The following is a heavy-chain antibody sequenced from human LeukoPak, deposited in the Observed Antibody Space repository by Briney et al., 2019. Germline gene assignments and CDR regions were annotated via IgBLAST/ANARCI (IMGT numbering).Heavy chain of an antibody. V-gene: IGHV3-48*01. J-gene: IGHJ3*02. Sequence: GGSLRLSCAASGFTFTIYNMNWVRQAPGKGLEWISHISSSSSSIYYADSVRGRFTISRDNAKNSLYLQMNSLRVEDTAVYYCARDTGSVLTFDIWGQATMVTVSS. D-gene: IGHD1-14*01. CDR2: ISSSSSSI. CDR1: GFTFTIYN. CDR3: ARDTGSVLTFDI.